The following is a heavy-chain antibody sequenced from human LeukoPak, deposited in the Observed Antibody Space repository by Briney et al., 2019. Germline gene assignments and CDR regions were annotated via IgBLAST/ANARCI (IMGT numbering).Heavy chain of an antibody. D-gene: IGHD3-22*01. J-gene: IGHJ4*02. V-gene: IGHV3-9*01. Sequence: SRSLRLSCAASGFTFDDYAMHWVRQAPGKGLEWVSGISWNSGSIGYADSVKGRFTISRDNAKNSLYLQMNSLRAEDTALYYCAKDGGGYYYDSSGSNFDYWGQGTLVTVSS. CDR1: GFTFDDYA. CDR2: ISWNSGSI. CDR3: AKDGGGYYYDSSGSNFDY.